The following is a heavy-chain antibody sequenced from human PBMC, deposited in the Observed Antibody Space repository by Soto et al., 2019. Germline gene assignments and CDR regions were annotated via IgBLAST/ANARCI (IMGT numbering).Heavy chain of an antibody. Sequence: QVQLVESGGGVVQPGRSLRLSCAASGFTFSSYGMHWVRQAPGKGLEWVAVIWYDGSNKYYADSVKGRFTISRDNSKNTLYLQMNSLRAEDTAVSYCTREAVAVAPYYYGMDVWGQGTTVTVSS. CDR1: GFTFSSYG. V-gene: IGHV3-33*01. D-gene: IGHD6-19*01. J-gene: IGHJ6*02. CDR2: IWYDGSNK. CDR3: TREAVAVAPYYYGMDV.